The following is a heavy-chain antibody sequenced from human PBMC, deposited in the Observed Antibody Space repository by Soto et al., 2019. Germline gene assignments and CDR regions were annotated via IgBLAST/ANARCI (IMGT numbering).Heavy chain of an antibody. CDR2: INPKSGGT. D-gene: IGHD2-8*01. J-gene: IGHJ6*02. V-gene: IGHV1-2*04. Sequence: QVQLVQSGAEVKKPGASVKVSCKASGYSFTDYHIHWVRQAPGQGLEWLGRINPKSGGTSTAQKFQGWVTMTTDTSIGTASMELSRLTSDDTAIYYCARGDSTDCSYGVCSFFYNPDMAVWGQGKTVTVSS. CDR3: ARGDSTDCSYGVCSFFYNPDMAV. CDR1: GYSFTDYH.